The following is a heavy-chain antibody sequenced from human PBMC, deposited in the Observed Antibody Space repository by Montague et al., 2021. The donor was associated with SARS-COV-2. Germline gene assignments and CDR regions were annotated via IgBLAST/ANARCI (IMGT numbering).Heavy chain of an antibody. D-gene: IGHD6-13*01. CDR1: GGSISSSSYY. CDR2: IYYSGST. Sequence: SETLSLTSTVSGGSISSSSYYWGWIRQPPGKGLEWIGSIYYSGSTYYNPSLKSRVTISVDTSKNQFSLKLSSVTAADTAVYYCARVGRQQLVRLSGMDVWGEGTTVKVSS. J-gene: IGHJ6*04. V-gene: IGHV4-39*07. CDR3: ARVGRQQLVRLSGMDV.